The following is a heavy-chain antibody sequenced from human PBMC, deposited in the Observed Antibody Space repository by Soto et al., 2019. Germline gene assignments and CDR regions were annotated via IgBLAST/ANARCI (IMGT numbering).Heavy chain of an antibody. CDR2: IKQDGSEK. V-gene: IGHV3-7*03. CDR3: ARVGWKQWLARGDDAFDI. CDR1: GFTFSSYW. Sequence: GGSLRLPCAASGFTFSSYWMSWVRQAPGKGLEWVANIKQDGSEKYYVDSVKGRFTISRDNAKNSLYLQMNSLRAEDTAVYYCARVGWKQWLARGDDAFDIWSQGTMVSVSS. D-gene: IGHD6-19*01. J-gene: IGHJ3*02.